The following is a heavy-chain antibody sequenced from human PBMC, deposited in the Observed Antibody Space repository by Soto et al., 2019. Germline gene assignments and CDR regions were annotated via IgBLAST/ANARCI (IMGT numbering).Heavy chain of an antibody. CDR3: ARDDEMTAVTIFEY. D-gene: IGHD4-17*01. CDR1: GGAFGRYS. Sequence: VQLEQSGPEVKRPGTSVKVSCKASGGAFGRYSVSWVRQAPGQGLEWIGGVIPVFNTSNYSLKFQGRVAIFADLSTNTVFMELRSLRSEDTALYYCARDDEMTAVTIFEYWGQGTLVTVSS. J-gene: IGHJ4*02. CDR2: VIPVFNTS. V-gene: IGHV1-69*01.